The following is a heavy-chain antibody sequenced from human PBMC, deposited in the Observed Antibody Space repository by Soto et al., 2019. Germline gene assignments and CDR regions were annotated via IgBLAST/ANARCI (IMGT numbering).Heavy chain of an antibody. D-gene: IGHD3-3*01. Sequence: QVQLVQSGAEVKKPGASVKVSCKASGYTFTSYDINWVRQATGQGLEWMGWMNPNSGNTGYAQKFQGRVTMTRNTSISTAYMELSSLRSEDTAVYYCARGHSRKGYDFWSGIYYYYGMDVWGQGTTVTVSS. CDR1: GYTFTSYD. CDR2: MNPNSGNT. V-gene: IGHV1-8*01. CDR3: ARGHSRKGYDFWSGIYYYYGMDV. J-gene: IGHJ6*02.